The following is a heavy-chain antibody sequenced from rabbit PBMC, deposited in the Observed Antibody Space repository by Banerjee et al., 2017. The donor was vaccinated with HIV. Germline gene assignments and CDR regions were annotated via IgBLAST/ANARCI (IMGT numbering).Heavy chain of an antibody. CDR3: ARDLRYGAYDGYGYGFNL. J-gene: IGHJ4*01. D-gene: IGHD6-1*01. V-gene: IGHV1S45*01. CDR2: IYTSRGST. Sequence: QEQLVEYGGDLVQPEGSLTLTCKASGIDFSSSYYMCWVRQAPGKGLEWIACIYTSRGSTWYASWAKGRFTISKTSSTTVTLQMTRLTAADTATYFCARDLRYGAYDGYGYGFNLWGPGTLVTVS. CDR1: GIDFSSSYY.